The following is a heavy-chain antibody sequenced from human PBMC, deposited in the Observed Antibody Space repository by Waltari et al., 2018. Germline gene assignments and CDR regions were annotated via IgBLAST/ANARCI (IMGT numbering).Heavy chain of an antibody. J-gene: IGHJ6*02. CDR1: GGSISSYY. D-gene: IGHD1-26*01. V-gene: IGHV4-59*01. Sequence: QVQLQESGPGLVKPSETLSLTCTVSGGSISSYYWSWIRQPPGKGVEWIGYIYYSGSTNYKPSLKSRVTISVDTSKNQFSLKLSSVTAADTALYYCARVGAKYDGMDVWGQGTTVTVSS. CDR2: IYYSGST. CDR3: ARVGAKYDGMDV.